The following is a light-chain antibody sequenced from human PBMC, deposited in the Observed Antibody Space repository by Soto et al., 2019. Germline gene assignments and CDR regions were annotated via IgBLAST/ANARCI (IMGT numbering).Light chain of an antibody. CDR3: CSFAGGLFV. J-gene: IGLJ1*01. CDR1: NSNIGSHNY. V-gene: IGLV2-11*01. CDR2: DVT. Sequence: QSVLTQPRSVSGSPGQAVTVSCTGTNSNIGSHNYVSWYQQRPGKAPKLVIHDVTERPSGVPDRFSGSKSGNTASLTISGLQAEDEAEYFCCSFAGGLFVFGTGTKVTVL.